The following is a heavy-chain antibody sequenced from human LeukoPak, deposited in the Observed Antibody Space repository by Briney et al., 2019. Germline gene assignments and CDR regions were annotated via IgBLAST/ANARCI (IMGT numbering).Heavy chain of an antibody. J-gene: IGHJ4*02. CDR3: ARVDTAMVDFDY. CDR2: IYYSGST. Sequence: SETLSLTCTVSGGSISSSSYYWGWIRQPPGKGLEWIGSIYYSGSTYYNPSLKSRVTISVDTSKNQFSLKLSSVTAADTAVYYCARVDTAMVDFDYWGQGTLVTVSS. CDR1: GGSISSSSYY. D-gene: IGHD5-18*01. V-gene: IGHV4-39*01.